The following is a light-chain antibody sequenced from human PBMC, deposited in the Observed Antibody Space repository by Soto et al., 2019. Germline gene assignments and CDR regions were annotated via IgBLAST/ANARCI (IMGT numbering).Light chain of an antibody. CDR3: QQVKAFLPLT. Sequence: DIQMTQSPSTLSASVGDRVTITCRASQSISSWLAWYQQKPGKAPKLLIYDASSLESGVPSRFSGSGSGTEFTLTISSLQPEDFGTYYCQQVKAFLPLTFGGGTKVDIK. CDR2: DAS. V-gene: IGKV1-5*01. CDR1: QSISSW. J-gene: IGKJ4*01.